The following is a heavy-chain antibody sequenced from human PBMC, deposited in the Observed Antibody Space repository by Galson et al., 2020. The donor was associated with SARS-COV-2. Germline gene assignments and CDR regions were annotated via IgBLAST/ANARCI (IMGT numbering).Heavy chain of an antibody. D-gene: IGHD3-22*01. J-gene: IGHJ4*02. Sequence: SETLSLTCTVPGGSINSGDFSWSWIRPPPGKGLEWMGHIYRSGATYYNPSLRSRVTISTDRSQNQFSLRPTSVTAADTAVYYCAGLYYYDTSGYSGYDSWGEGTLVTVSP. CDR2: IYRSGAT. V-gene: IGHV4-30-2*01. CDR3: AGLYYYDTSGYSGYDS. CDR1: GGSINSGDFS.